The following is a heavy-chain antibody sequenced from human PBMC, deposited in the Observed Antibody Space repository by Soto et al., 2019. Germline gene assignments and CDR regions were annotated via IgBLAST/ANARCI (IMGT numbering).Heavy chain of an antibody. Sequence: EVQLLESGGGVGQPGGSLRLSCAATGFSFSGYAMSLVRQAAGKGLEWVSTISGSGASTFYADSVKGRFTISRDNSKNTCYLQINSLRAEDTAVYYCAKNSKGYSGSYFDYWGQGTLVTVSS. D-gene: IGHD1-26*01. CDR1: GFSFSGYA. CDR2: ISGSGAST. CDR3: AKNSKGYSGSYFDY. J-gene: IGHJ4*02. V-gene: IGHV3-23*01.